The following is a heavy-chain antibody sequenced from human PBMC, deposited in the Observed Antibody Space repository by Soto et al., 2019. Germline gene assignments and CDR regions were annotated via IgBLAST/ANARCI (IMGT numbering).Heavy chain of an antibody. V-gene: IGHV1-46*01. J-gene: IGHJ6*02. CDR2: FNPTGDTA. CDR1: GYTFTSYY. CDR3: ARGGRIVDTGIGYYYYHAMDV. Sequence: SVKVSFKASGYTFTSYYIHWVRQAPGQGLECMGIFNPTGDTASYAQKLQGRVTMTRDTSTGTAYMELGSLRSEDTAVYYCARGGRIVDTGIGYYYYHAMDVWGQGTTVTVSS. D-gene: IGHD5-18*01.